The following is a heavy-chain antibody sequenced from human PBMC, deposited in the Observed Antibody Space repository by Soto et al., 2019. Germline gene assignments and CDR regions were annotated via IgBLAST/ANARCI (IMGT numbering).Heavy chain of an antibody. CDR3: AKDPGGSYFFDY. Sequence: HPGGSLRLSCAASGFTFSSYAMSWVRQAPGKGLEWVSAISGSGGSTYYADSVKGRFTISRDNSKNTLYLQMNSLRAEDTAVYYCAKDPGGSYFFDYWGQGTLVTVSS. CDR2: ISGSGGST. J-gene: IGHJ4*02. V-gene: IGHV3-23*01. CDR1: GFTFSSYA. D-gene: IGHD1-26*01.